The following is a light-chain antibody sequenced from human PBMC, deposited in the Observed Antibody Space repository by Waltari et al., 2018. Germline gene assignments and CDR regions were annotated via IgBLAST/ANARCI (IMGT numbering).Light chain of an antibody. J-gene: IGKJ4*01. CDR3: HQYNSYSLLT. Sequence: DIQMTQSPSTLSASGGDRVTITCRASQSISNWLAWYQQKPGKAPKLLIYKASTLESGVPSRFSGSGSGTEFTLTISSLQPDDFATYYCHQYNSYSLLTFGGGTKVEIK. V-gene: IGKV1-5*03. CDR2: KAS. CDR1: QSISNW.